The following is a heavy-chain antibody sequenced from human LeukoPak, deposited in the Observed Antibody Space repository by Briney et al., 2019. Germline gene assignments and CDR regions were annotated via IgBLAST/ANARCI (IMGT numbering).Heavy chain of an antibody. J-gene: IGHJ6*03. V-gene: IGHV1-18*01. D-gene: IGHD5-18*01. CDR3: ARAHSYVGYYYMDV. Sequence: GASVKVSCKDSGYTFTSYGTTWVRQAPGQGLEWMGWISAYNGNTNYAEKFQGRVTMTTDTSTSTVYMELRSLRSDDTAVYYCARAHSYVGYYYMDVWGKGTTVTVSS. CDR1: GYTFTSYG. CDR2: ISAYNGNT.